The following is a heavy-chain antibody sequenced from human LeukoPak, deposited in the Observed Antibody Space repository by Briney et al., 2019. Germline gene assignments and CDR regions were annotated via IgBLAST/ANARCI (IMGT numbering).Heavy chain of an antibody. Sequence: PSETLSLTCTVSGGSISSYYWSWIRQPPGKGLEWIGYIYYSGSTNYNPSLKSRVTISVDTPKNQFSLKLSSVTAADTAVYYCARDASIAVAGTDIWGQGTMVTVSS. D-gene: IGHD6-19*01. CDR1: GGSISSYY. CDR3: ARDASIAVAGTDI. J-gene: IGHJ3*02. V-gene: IGHV4-59*01. CDR2: IYYSGST.